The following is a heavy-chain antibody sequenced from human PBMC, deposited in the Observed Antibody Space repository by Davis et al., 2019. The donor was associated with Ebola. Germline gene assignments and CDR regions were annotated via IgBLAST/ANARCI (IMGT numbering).Heavy chain of an antibody. D-gene: IGHD1-1*01. CDR2: INPHNGNT. J-gene: IGHJ4*02. V-gene: IGHV1-18*04. Sequence: ASVKVSCKASGYTFTNNGITWVRQAPGQGLEWMGWINPHNGNTNYAQNVQGRVIMTSDTATTTAYMEVGSLRSDDTAVYYCARAQFPTTSDHWGQGTLVTVSS. CDR1: GYTFTNNG. CDR3: ARAQFPTTSDH.